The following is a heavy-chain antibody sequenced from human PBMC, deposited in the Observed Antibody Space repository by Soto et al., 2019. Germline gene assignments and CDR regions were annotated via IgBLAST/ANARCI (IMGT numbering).Heavy chain of an antibody. CDR2: IDPSDSYT. CDR3: ARYYYGSGSYYY. V-gene: IGHV5-10-1*01. D-gene: IGHD3-10*01. J-gene: IGHJ4*02. Sequence: HXEALNISSKGSGYSFTSYWISCVLQMPGKGLEWMGRIDPSDSYTNYSPSFQGHVTISADKSISTAYLQWSSLKASDTAMYYCARYYYGSGSYYYWGQGTLVTVSS. CDR1: GYSFTSYW.